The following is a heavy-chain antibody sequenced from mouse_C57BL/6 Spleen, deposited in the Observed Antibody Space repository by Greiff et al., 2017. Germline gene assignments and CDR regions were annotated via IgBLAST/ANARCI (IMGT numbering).Heavy chain of an antibody. J-gene: IGHJ3*01. CDR3: AIRATGTIFAY. Sequence: QVQLQQSGAELVKPGASVKLSCKASGYTFTSYWMHWVKQRPGQGLEWIGMIHPNSGSTNYNEKFKSKATLTVDKSSSTAYMQLSSLTSEDSAVYYCAIRATGTIFAYWGQGTLVTVSA. CDR1: GYTFTSYW. D-gene: IGHD4-1*01. V-gene: IGHV1-64*01. CDR2: IHPNSGST.